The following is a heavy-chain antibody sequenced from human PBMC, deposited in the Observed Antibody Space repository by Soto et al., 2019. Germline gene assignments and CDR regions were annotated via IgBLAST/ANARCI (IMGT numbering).Heavy chain of an antibody. D-gene: IGHD4-17*01. CDR3: ARGPDYEGYFDY. Sequence: ASVKVSCKASGYTFTSYDISWVRQAPGQGLEWMGVIILPFGTPNYAQTFQGRVTITADESMTTAYMELSGLRSEDTAVYYCARGPDYEGYFDYWGRGTLVTVSS. J-gene: IGHJ4*02. CDR2: IILPFGTP. CDR1: GYTFTSYD. V-gene: IGHV1-69*13.